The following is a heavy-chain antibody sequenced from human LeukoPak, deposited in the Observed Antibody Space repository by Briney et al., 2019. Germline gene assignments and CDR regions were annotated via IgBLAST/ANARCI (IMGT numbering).Heavy chain of an antibody. CDR3: ARDKIEGPTKLDY. Sequence: GGSLRLSCAASGFTFSSYWVSWVRQAPGKGLEWVANIKQDESEKYYVDSLRGRFTISRDNAKNSLYLQMNSLRAEDTAVYYCARDKIEGPTKLDYWGQGILVTVSS. CDR2: IKQDESEK. J-gene: IGHJ4*02. D-gene: IGHD1-1*01. CDR1: GFTFSSYW. V-gene: IGHV3-7*01.